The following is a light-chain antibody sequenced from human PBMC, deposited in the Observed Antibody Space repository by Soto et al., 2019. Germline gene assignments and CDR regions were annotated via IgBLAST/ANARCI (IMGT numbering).Light chain of an antibody. CDR2: AAS. CDR3: QQSYSTPWT. V-gene: IGKV1-39*01. Sequence: DIQMTQSPSSLSASVGDRVTITCRASQTISSYLNWYQQKPGKVPKLLIYAASSLQSGVPSRFSGSGSGTDFTLTISSLQPEDFATYYCQQSYSTPWTFGQGTKLEIK. J-gene: IGKJ2*01. CDR1: QTISSY.